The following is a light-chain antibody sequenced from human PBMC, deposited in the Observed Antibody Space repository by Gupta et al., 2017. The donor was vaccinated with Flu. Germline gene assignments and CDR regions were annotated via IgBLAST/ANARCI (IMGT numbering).Light chain of an antibody. CDR2: RNN. J-gene: IGLJ2*01. V-gene: IGLV1-47*01. CDR3: AAWDDSVSGWV. CDR1: SSNIGINP. Sequence: QSVLTQPPSASGTPGQRVTISCSGSSSNIGINPVYWYQQLPGTAPKLLIYRNNLRPSGVPDRFSGSKSGTSASLAISGLRSEVEADYYCAAWDDSVSGWVFGGGTKLTVL.